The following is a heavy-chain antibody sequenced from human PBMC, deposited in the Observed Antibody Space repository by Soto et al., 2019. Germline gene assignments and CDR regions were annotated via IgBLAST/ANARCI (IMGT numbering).Heavy chain of an antibody. CDR3: ARRRGPERDCSVGSCYSRRDGFDV. D-gene: IGHD2-15*01. CDR1: GFTFRSYS. Sequence: GGSLRLSCAASGFTFRSYSMNWVRQAPGKGLEWVSYISSSNRTINYADSVKGRFIISRDNAKNSLYLQMHSLRDEDTAVYYCARRRGPERDCSVGSCYSRRDGFDVWGHGTRVTVSS. J-gene: IGHJ3*01. CDR2: ISSSNRTI. V-gene: IGHV3-48*02.